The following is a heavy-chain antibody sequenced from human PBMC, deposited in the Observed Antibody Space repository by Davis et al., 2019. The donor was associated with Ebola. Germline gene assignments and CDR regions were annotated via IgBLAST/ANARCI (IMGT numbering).Heavy chain of an antibody. CDR3: AKFGLGELFADWFDP. CDR1: GFTFSGSA. V-gene: IGHV3-73*01. Sequence: PGGSLRLSCAASGFTFSGSAMHWVRQASGKGLEWVGRIRSKANSYATAYAASVKGRFTISRDDSKNTAYLQMNSLRAEDTAVYYCAKFGLGELFADWFDPWGQGTLVTASS. CDR2: IRSKANSYAT. J-gene: IGHJ5*02. D-gene: IGHD3-16*01.